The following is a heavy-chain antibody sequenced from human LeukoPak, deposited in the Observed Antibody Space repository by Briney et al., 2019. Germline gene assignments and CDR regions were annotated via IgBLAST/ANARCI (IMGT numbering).Heavy chain of an antibody. V-gene: IGHV3-30-3*01. CDR3: ARAGDIVTTMGV. D-gene: IGHD5-12*01. CDR1: GFTFSSYA. J-gene: IGHJ6*02. Sequence: GGSLRLSCAASGFTFSSYAMHWVRQAPGKGLEWVAVISYDGSNNYYADSVKGRFTISRDNAKNTLYLQMNSLRAEDTAVYYCARAGDIVTTMGVWGQGTTVTVSS. CDR2: ISYDGSNN.